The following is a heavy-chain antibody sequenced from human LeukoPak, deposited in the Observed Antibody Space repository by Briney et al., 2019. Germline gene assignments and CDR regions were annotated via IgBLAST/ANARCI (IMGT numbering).Heavy chain of an antibody. Sequence: GGSLRLSCVVSGFTFSTYAMSWVRQAPGKGLEWVSAISGNGGSTYYADSVKGRFTISRDSSKNMLYLQMNSLRAEDTAVYYCAKRHYDSSGYPNWGQGTLVTVSS. CDR3: AKRHYDSSGYPN. J-gene: IGHJ4*02. D-gene: IGHD3-22*01. CDR2: ISGNGGST. CDR1: GFTFSTYA. V-gene: IGHV3-23*01.